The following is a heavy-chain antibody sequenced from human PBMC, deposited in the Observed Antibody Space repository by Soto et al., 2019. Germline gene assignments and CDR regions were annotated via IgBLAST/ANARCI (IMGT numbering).Heavy chain of an antibody. CDR1: GGTFSSYA. Sequence: SVKVSCKASGGTFSSYAISWVRQAPGQWLEWMGGIIPIFGTANYAQKFQGRVTITADKSTSTAYMELSSLRSEDTAVYYCAMGITMIVVVIKPSRFDPWGQGTLVTVSS. CDR2: IIPIFGTA. V-gene: IGHV1-69*06. CDR3: AMGITMIVVVIKPSRFDP. D-gene: IGHD3-22*01. J-gene: IGHJ5*02.